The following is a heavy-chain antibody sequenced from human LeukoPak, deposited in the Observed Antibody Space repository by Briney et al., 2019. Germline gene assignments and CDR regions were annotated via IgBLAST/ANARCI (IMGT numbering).Heavy chain of an antibody. D-gene: IGHD2-2*02. V-gene: IGHV1-2*02. J-gene: IGHJ4*02. CDR2: INPNSGGT. Sequence: ASVKVSCKASGYTFTGYYMHWVRQAPGQGLEWMGWINPNSGGTNYAQKFQGRVTMTRDTSISTAYMELSRLRSDDTAVYYCARSYIVVVPAAIPHFDYWGQGTLVTVSS. CDR3: ARSYIVVVPAAIPHFDY. CDR1: GYTFTGYY.